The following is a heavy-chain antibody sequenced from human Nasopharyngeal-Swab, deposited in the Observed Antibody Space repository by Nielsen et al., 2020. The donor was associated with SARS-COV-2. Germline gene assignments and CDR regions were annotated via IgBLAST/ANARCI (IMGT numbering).Heavy chain of an antibody. Sequence: GGSLRPSCAASGSTLGTYAMYWVRQVQGKGREWVSSISHGGGTTNYADSGKGRFTTSRDNPKNTLYLQMTSLRAEGTAVYYCAKDGAYRTDGFDVWGPGTMVSVSS. CDR2: ISHGGGTT. V-gene: IGHV3-23*01. J-gene: IGHJ3*01. CDR1: GSTLGTYA. CDR3: AKDGAYRTDGFDV. D-gene: IGHD3-16*01.